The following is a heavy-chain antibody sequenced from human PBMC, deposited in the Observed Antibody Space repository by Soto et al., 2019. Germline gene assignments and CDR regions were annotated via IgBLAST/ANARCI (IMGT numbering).Heavy chain of an antibody. Sequence: GGSLRLSCAAPGFIFDTFALSWVRQAPGKGLEWVSGIGGSGGRTYYAESVKGRFTISRDNSRNTLYLQMSSLSAEDTAIYYCAKDRAFWFGEGGWFHPWGQGTLVTV. CDR3: AKDRAFWFGEGGWFHP. V-gene: IGHV3-23*01. J-gene: IGHJ5*02. CDR2: IGGSGGRT. CDR1: GFIFDTFA. D-gene: IGHD3-10*01.